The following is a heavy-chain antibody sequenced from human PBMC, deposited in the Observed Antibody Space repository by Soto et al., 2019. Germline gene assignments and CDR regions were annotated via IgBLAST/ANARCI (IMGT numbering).Heavy chain of an antibody. CDR3: ARESIAVAGPLDY. CDR2: IWYDGSNK. J-gene: IGHJ4*02. CDR1: GFTFSSYG. V-gene: IGHV3-33*01. D-gene: IGHD6-19*01. Sequence: LRLSCAASGFTFSSYGMHWVRQAPGKGLEWVAVIWYDGSNKYYADSVKGRFTISRDNSKNTLYLQMNSLRAEDTAVYYCARESIAVAGPLDYWGQGTLVTVSS.